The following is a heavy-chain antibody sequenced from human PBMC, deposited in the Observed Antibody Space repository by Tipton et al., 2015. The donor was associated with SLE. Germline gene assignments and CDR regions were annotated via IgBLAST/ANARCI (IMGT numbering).Heavy chain of an antibody. CDR3: ASSYIVANGYMDV. CDR2: MNPNSGNT. CDR1: GYTFTSYG. J-gene: IGHJ6*03. Sequence: QSGAEVRKPGASVKVSCKASGYTFTSYGISWVRQAPGQGLEWMGWMNPNSGNTGYAQKFQGRVTMARNTSISTAYMELSSLRSEDTAVYYCASSYIVANGYMDVWGKGTTVTVSS. D-gene: IGHD2-15*01. V-gene: IGHV1-8*02.